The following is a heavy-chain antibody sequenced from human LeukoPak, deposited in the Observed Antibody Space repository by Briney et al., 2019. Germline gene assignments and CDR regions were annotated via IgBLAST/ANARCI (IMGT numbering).Heavy chain of an antibody. D-gene: IGHD6-19*01. CDR2: LWYDGSNK. V-gene: IGHV3-33*01. CDR3: ARDNGSGWYGPIDY. Sequence: GGSLRLSGAASGFTFSNYGMHWVRQAPGKGLGWVAVLWYDGSNKYYADSVKGRFTISRDNSKNTLYVQMNSLRAEDTAVHYCARDNGSGWYGPIDYWGQGTLVTVSS. CDR1: GFTFSNYG. J-gene: IGHJ4*02.